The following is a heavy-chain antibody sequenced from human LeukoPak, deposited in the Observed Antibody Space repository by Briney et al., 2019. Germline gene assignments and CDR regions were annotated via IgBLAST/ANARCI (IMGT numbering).Heavy chain of an antibody. CDR1: GGTFSSYA. Sequence: ASVKVTCKASGGTFSSYAISWVRQAPGQGLEWMGWISAYNGNTNYAQKLQGRVTMTTDTSTSTAYMELRSLRSDDTAVYYCARDSPYYYDSSGYLFVDAFDIWGQGTMVTVSS. V-gene: IGHV1-18*01. CDR3: ARDSPYYYDSSGYLFVDAFDI. D-gene: IGHD3-22*01. CDR2: ISAYNGNT. J-gene: IGHJ3*02.